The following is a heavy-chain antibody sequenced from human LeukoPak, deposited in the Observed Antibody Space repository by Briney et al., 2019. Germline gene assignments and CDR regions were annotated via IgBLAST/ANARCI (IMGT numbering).Heavy chain of an antibody. D-gene: IGHD3-10*01. V-gene: IGHV1-18*01. CDR1: GYTFTSYG. CDR3: ARDTMVRGVMMT. CDR2: ISAYNGNT. J-gene: IGHJ5*02. Sequence: ASVKVSCKASGYTFTSYGISWVRQAPGQGLEWMGWISAYNGNTNYAQKPQGRVTMTTDTSTSTAYMELRSLRSDDTAVYYCARDTMVRGVMMTWGQGTLVTVSS.